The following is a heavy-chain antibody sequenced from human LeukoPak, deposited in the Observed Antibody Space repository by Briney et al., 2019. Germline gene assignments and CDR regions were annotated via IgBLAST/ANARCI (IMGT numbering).Heavy chain of an antibody. CDR1: GGSISSSSYY. J-gene: IGHJ4*02. CDR3: ARVGETMVRGAAYYFDY. Sequence: SSETLSLTCTVSGGSISSSSYYWGWIRQPPGKGLEWIGSVYSRGSIYSNPSLKSRVTISVDTSKNQFSLKLSSVTAADTAVYYCARVGETMVRGAAYYFDYWGQGTLVTVSS. D-gene: IGHD3-10*01. V-gene: IGHV4-39*07. CDR2: VYSRGSI.